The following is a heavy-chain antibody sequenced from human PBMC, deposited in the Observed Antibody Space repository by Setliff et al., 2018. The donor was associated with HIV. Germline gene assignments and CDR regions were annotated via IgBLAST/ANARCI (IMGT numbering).Heavy chain of an antibody. V-gene: IGHV4-38-2*01. CDR2: IYHSGSI. J-gene: IGHJ2*01. CDR1: AYSINSGYY. D-gene: IGHD2-21*02. Sequence: SETLSLTCAVSAYSINSGYYWGWIRQPPGKGLEWIGSIYHSGSIYYNPSLKSRVTISVDTSKNQFSLKRSSVTAADTAVYYCARHDGTYCGGDCYLLGYFDLWGRGTLVTVSS. CDR3: ARHDGTYCGGDCYLLGYFDL.